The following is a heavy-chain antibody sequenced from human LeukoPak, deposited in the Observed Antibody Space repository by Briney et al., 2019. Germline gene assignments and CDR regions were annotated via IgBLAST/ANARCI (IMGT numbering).Heavy chain of an antibody. D-gene: IGHD5-24*01. V-gene: IGHV1-2*02. CDR2: INPNSGGT. Sequence: ASVKVSCKTSGYTFTGYYIHWVRQAPGQGLEWMGWINPNSGGTNYAQKFQGRVTMTRDTSISTAYMELSRLRSDDTAVYYCARLVFKGMDYFDYWGQGALVTVSS. CDR3: ARLVFKGMDYFDY. J-gene: IGHJ4*02. CDR1: GYTFTGYY.